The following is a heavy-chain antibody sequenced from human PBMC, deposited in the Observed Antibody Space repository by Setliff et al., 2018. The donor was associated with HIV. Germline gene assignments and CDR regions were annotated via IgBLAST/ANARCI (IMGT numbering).Heavy chain of an antibody. J-gene: IGHJ3*02. D-gene: IGHD6-19*01. CDR2: IGTTGDT. Sequence: PGGSLRLSCAASGFTFSVYGMHWVRQVTGKGLEWVAAIGTTGDTSYPGSVKGRFTISRDNSKNTLYLQMNSLRAEDTAVYYCAKTPSSGWYGRAFDIWGQGTMVTVSS. CDR3: AKTPSSGWYGRAFDI. V-gene: IGHV3-13*01. CDR1: GFTFSVYG.